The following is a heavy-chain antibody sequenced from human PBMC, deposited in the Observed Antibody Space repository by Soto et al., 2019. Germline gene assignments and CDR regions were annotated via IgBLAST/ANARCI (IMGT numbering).Heavy chain of an antibody. V-gene: IGHV4-31*03. CDR1: GDPVSSGSYY. CDR2: IYHTGST. D-gene: IGHD7-27*01. J-gene: IGHJ4*02. Sequence: QVQLQESGPGLVQPSQTLSLTCSVSGDPVSSGSYYWTWVRQHPVKGLEWIRYIYHTGSTYYNPSLQSRLIMSIDTSKNQFSLHLYSVTAADTAVYFCAAKLGTTHYFDFWGQGSLVAVSS. CDR3: AAKLGTTHYFDF.